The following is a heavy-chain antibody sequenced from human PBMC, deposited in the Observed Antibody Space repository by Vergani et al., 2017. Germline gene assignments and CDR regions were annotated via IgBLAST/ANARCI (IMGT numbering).Heavy chain of an antibody. CDR3: ARGTFLHAFDN. J-gene: IGHJ3*02. V-gene: IGHV4-61*02. Sequence: QVQLQESGPGLLKPSQTLSLTRSVAGDSISSGNYYWNWIRQPAGKGLEWMGRIYSSGSTSYNPSIKSRITMSLDTSKNQFSLSLSSVTAADTAVYYCARGTFLHAFDNWGQGTVVTVSS. CDR1: GDSISSGNYY. D-gene: IGHD1-26*01. CDR2: IYSSGST.